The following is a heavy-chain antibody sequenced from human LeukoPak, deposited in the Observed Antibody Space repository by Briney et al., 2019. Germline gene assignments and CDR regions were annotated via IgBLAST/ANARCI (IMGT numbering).Heavy chain of an antibody. CDR1: GGSISSGGYY. V-gene: IGHV4-31*03. CDR2: IYYSGST. J-gene: IGHJ4*02. CDR3: VSYHDYGDAY. Sequence: SETLSLTCTVSGGSISSGGYYWSWIRQHPGKGLEWIGYIYYSGSTYYNPSLKSRVTISVDTSKNQFSLKLSSVTAADTAVYYCVSYHDYGDAYWGQGTLVTVSS. D-gene: IGHD4-17*01.